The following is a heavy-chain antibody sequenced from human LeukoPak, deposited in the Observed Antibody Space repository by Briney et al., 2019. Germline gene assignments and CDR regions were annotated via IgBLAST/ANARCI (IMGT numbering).Heavy chain of an antibody. D-gene: IGHD5-18*01. CDR2: SGVGGAAT. CDR1: GFTFSSFA. V-gene: IGHV3-23*01. CDR3: AKANGGSSYGYWDY. J-gene: IGHJ4*02. Sequence: GGSLRLSCAASGFTFSSFAMSWVRQAPGEGLEWVSTSGVGGAATYYADSVRGRFTNSRDNSKNTLYLQMNSLRTEDTAVYFCAKANGGSSYGYWDYWGQGALVTVSS.